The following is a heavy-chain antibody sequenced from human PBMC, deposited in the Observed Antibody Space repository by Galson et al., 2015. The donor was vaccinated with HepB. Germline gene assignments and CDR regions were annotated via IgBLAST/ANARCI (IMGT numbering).Heavy chain of an antibody. CDR3: ARQHEEVWWLGGMDV. D-gene: IGHD2-21*01. CDR1: GFTFSSYA. CDR2: ISGSGGST. V-gene: IGHV3-23*01. J-gene: IGHJ6*02. Sequence: SLRLSCAASGFTFSSYAMSWVRQAPGKGLEWVSAISGSGGSTYYADSVKGRFTISRDNSKNTLYLQMNSLRAEDTAVYYCARQHEEVWWLGGMDVWGQGTTVTVSS.